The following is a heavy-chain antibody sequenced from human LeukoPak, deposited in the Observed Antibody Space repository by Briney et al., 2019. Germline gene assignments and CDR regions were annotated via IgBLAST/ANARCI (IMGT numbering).Heavy chain of an antibody. D-gene: IGHD4-17*01. CDR3: ARDGAGKTVTHLIDY. Sequence: ASVKVSCKASGYSFTGYYTHWVRQAPGQGLEWMGWINPDSGGTYYAQNFQGRAIMTRDTSISTGYMELSSLRSDDTAVYYCARDGAGKTVTHLIDYWGQGTLVTVSS. J-gene: IGHJ4*02. CDR2: INPDSGGT. CDR1: GYSFTGYY. V-gene: IGHV1-2*02.